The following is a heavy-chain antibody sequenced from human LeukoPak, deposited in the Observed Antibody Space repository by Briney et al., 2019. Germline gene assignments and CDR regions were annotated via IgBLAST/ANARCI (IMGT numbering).Heavy chain of an antibody. CDR1: GFTFSGYE. D-gene: IGHD1-26*01. CDR3: ARDLLLGATRRVFDY. Sequence: RPGGSLRLSCAASGFTFSGYEMNWVRQAPGKGLEWVSYISSSGYTIYYADSVKGRFTISRDNAKNSLYLQMNSLRAEDTAVYYCARDLLLGATRRVFDYWGQGTLVTVSS. J-gene: IGHJ4*02. V-gene: IGHV3-48*03. CDR2: ISSSGYTI.